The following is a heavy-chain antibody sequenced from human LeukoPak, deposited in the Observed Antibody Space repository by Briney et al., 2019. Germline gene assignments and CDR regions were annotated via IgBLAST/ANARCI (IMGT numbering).Heavy chain of an antibody. V-gene: IGHV3-74*01. CDR3: AREYEVYSTFYYYGMDV. CDR2: ISSDGSSR. D-gene: IGHD4-11*01. CDR1: GFTLSSYW. J-gene: IGHJ6*02. Sequence: GGSLRLSCAASGFTLSSYWIHWVRNVPGKGLVWVSRISSDGSSRDYADSVKGRFIISRDNAKNTVHLQMHSLRVDDTAIYYCAREYEVYSTFYYYGMDVWGRGTTVTVSS.